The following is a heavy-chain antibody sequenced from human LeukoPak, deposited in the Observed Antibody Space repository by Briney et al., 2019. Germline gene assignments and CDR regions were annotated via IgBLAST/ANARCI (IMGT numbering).Heavy chain of an antibody. Sequence: GGSLRLSCAASGFTVSRKYMSWVRQAPGKGLEGVSVIYSGGSTWYADSVKGRFTNSRDNSKNTVYLQMKSLRAEDTAMYYCASATYCAGDCYAFFDSWGQGTLVTVSS. V-gene: IGHV3-66*02. J-gene: IGHJ4*02. CDR2: IYSGGST. D-gene: IGHD2-21*02. CDR3: ASATYCAGDCYAFFDS. CDR1: GFTVSRKY.